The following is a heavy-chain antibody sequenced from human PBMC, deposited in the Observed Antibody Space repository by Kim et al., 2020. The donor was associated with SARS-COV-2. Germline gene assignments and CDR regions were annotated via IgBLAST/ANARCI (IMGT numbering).Heavy chain of an antibody. Sequence: GGSLRLSCAASGFTFSSYGMHWVRQAPGKGLEWVAVISYDGSNKYYADSVKGRFTISRDNSKNTLYLQMNSLRAEDTAVYYCAKDKDYYDSSGFDLWGRG. CDR2: ISYDGSNK. D-gene: IGHD3-22*01. CDR3: AKDKDYYDSSGFDL. CDR1: GFTFSSYG. V-gene: IGHV3-30*18. J-gene: IGHJ2*01.